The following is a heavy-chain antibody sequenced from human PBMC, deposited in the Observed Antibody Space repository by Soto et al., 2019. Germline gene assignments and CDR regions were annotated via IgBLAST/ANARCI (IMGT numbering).Heavy chain of an antibody. V-gene: IGHV1-69*13. D-gene: IGHD3-10*01. J-gene: IGHJ4*02. CDR3: AGGMGYGSGSYYTSPFDY. Sequence: SVKVSCKASGGTFSSYAISWVRQAPGQGLEWMGGIIPIFGTANYAQKFQGRVTITADESMSTAYMELSSLRSEDTAVYYCAGGMGYGSGSYYTSPFDYWGQGTLVTVSS. CDR2: IIPIFGTA. CDR1: GGTFSSYA.